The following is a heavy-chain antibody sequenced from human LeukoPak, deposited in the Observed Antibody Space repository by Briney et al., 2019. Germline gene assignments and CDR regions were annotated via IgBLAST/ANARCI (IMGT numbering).Heavy chain of an antibody. J-gene: IGHJ3*02. V-gene: IGHV1-69*13. CDR3: VREPYSSSSSGAFDI. Sequence: ASVKVSCKASGGTFSSYAISWVRQAPGQGLEWMGGIIPIFGTANYAQKFQGRVTITADESTSTAYMELSSLRSEDTAVYYCVREPYSSSSSGAFDIWGQGTMVTVSS. D-gene: IGHD6-6*01. CDR2: IIPIFGTA. CDR1: GGTFSSYA.